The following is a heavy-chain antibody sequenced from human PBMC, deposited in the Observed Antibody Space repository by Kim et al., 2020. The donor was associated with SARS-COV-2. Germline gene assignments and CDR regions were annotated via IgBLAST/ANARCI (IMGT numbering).Heavy chain of an antibody. V-gene: IGHV1-18*04. CDR3: ARDLEPYVWGSYRTNWFDP. Sequence: ASVKVSCKASGYTFTSYGISWVRQAPGQGLEWMGWISAYNGNTNYAQKLQDRVTMTTDTSTSTAYMELRSLRSDDTAVYYCARDLEPYVWGSYRTNWFDPWGQGTLVTVSS. D-gene: IGHD3-16*02. CDR1: GYTFTSYG. CDR2: ISAYNGNT. J-gene: IGHJ5*02.